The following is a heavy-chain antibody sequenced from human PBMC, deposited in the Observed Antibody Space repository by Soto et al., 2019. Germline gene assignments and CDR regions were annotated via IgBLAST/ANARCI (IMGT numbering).Heavy chain of an antibody. D-gene: IGHD2-2*01. CDR2: IYYSGST. V-gene: IGHV4-39*07. Sequence: SETLSLTCTVSDGSISRSTFYWGWIRQPPGKGLEWIGNIYYSGSTNYNPSLKSRVTISVDTSKNQFSLKLSSVTAADTAVYYCARAGYCSSTSCYAGARWFDPWGQGTLVTVSS. J-gene: IGHJ5*02. CDR1: DGSISRSTFY. CDR3: ARAGYCSSTSCYAGARWFDP.